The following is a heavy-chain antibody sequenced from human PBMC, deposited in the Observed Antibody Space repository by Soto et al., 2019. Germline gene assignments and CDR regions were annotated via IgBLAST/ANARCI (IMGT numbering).Heavy chain of an antibody. J-gene: IGHJ4*02. Sequence: ASVKVSCKASGYTFSGFYMHWVRQAPGQGLEWMGWINPSNGGTKYAEKFQGRVTMTRDTSISTAYVELSRLTSDDTAVYYCASAAVTGTAGLDFWGQGTLVTSP. CDR1: GYTFSGFY. V-gene: IGHV1-2*02. CDR3: ASAAVTGTAGLDF. D-gene: IGHD6-19*01. CDR2: INPSNGGT.